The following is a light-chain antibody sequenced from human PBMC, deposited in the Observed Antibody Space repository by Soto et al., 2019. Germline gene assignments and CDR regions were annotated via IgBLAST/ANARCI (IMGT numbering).Light chain of an antibody. CDR1: QGISNY. CDR3: QKYNSAPIT. J-gene: IGKJ4*01. CDR2: AAS. V-gene: IGKV1-27*01. Sequence: DIQMTQSPSSLSASVGDRVTITGRASQGISNYLAWYQQKPGKVPKLLIYAASTLQSGVPSRFSGSGSGTDFTLTISSLQTEDAATYYCQKYNSAPITFRGGTKVEIK.